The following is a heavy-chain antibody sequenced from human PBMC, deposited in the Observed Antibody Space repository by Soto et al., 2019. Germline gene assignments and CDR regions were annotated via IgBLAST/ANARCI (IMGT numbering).Heavy chain of an antibody. CDR3: ARDDYYYYGMDV. Sequence: QVQLVQSGAEVKKPGASVKVSCKASGYTFTSYGISWVRQDPGQGLEWMGWISAYNGNTKDAQKLQGRVTMTTDTSTSTAYMELRSLRADDMAVYYCARDDYYYYGMDVWGQGTTVTVSS. J-gene: IGHJ6*02. V-gene: IGHV1-18*03. CDR2: ISAYNGNT. CDR1: GYTFTSYG.